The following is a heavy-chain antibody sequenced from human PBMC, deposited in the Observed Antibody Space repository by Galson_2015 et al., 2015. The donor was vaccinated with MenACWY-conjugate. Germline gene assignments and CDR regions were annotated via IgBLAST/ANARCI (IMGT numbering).Heavy chain of an antibody. V-gene: IGHV5-10-1*01. D-gene: IGHD1-26*01. Sequence: QSGAEVTEPGESLEISCKASGYTFTHYWIIWVRQMPGKGLEWMGRIDPSDSEVNYSPSFQGHLTISADKSISTAYLQWSSLKASDTAMYYCARIVGASHFFDYWGQGSLVAVSS. CDR2: IDPSDSEV. J-gene: IGHJ4*02. CDR3: ARIVGASHFFDY. CDR1: GYTFTHYW.